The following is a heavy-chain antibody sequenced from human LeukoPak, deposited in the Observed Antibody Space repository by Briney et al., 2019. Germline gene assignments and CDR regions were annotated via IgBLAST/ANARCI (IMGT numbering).Heavy chain of an antibody. V-gene: IGHV3-48*03. CDR1: GFTFSSYE. Sequence: GGSLSLSCAASGFTFSSYEMNWVRQAPGKGLEWVSYISSSGSTIYYADSVKGRFTISRDNAKNSVYLQMNSLRAEDTAVYYCAELGITMIGGVWGKGTTVTTSS. D-gene: IGHD3-10*02. CDR3: AELGITMIGGV. J-gene: IGHJ6*04. CDR2: ISSSGSTI.